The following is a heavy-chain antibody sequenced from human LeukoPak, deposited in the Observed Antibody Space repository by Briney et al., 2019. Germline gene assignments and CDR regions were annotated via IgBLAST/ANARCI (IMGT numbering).Heavy chain of an antibody. D-gene: IGHD3-3*01. V-gene: IGHV4-34*01. CDR2: INHSGST. CDR1: GGSFSGYY. Sequence: SETLSLTCAVYGGSFSGYYWSWIRQPPGKGLEWIGEINHSGSTNYNPSLKSRVTISVDTSKNQFSLKLSSVTAADTAVYYCATSLGGFLEWLAFDYWGQGTLVTVSS. CDR3: ATSLGGFLEWLAFDY. J-gene: IGHJ4*02.